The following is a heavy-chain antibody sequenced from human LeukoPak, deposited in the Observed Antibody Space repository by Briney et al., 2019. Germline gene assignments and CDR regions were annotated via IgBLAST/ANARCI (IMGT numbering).Heavy chain of an antibody. J-gene: IGHJ5*02. CDR1: GFSLNTSGVG. CDR3: AHTGSAHGDDWFDP. CDR2: ISRDDDK. Sequence: SGPTLVKPTEPLTLTCTFSGFSLNTSGVGVGWIRQPPGKALEWLALISRDDDKRYSPSLKSRLTITKDTSKNQVALTLANLDPVDTATYYCAHTGSAHGDDWFDPWGQGSLVTVSS. V-gene: IGHV2-5*02. D-gene: IGHD7-27*01.